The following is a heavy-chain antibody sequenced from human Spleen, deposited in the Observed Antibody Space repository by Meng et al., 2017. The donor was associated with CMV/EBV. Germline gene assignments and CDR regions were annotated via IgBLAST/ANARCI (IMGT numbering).Heavy chain of an antibody. V-gene: IGHV3-53*01. J-gene: IGHJ4*02. D-gene: IGHD6-6*01. Sequence: GGSLRLSCAASGFSVNDNYMSWVRQAPGKGLEWVSVIYRDDSTYYADSVKGRFTISRDNAKNTLYVQMNSLRAEDTAVYYCASEYSTSSLDYWGQGTLVTVSS. CDR2: IYRDDST. CDR3: ASEYSTSSLDY. CDR1: GFSVNDNY.